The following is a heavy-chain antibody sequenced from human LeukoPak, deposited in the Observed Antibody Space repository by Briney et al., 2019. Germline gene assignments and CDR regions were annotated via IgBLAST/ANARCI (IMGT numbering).Heavy chain of an antibody. CDR1: GGSISSGSYY. CDR3: ARERDYYDSSAGWFDP. J-gene: IGHJ5*02. D-gene: IGHD3-22*01. CDR2: IYTSGST. V-gene: IGHV4-61*02. Sequence: SETLSLTCTVSGGSISSGSYYWSWIRQPAGKGLEWIGRIYTSGSTNYNPSLKSRVTISVDTSKNQFSLKLSSVTAADTAVYYCARERDYYDSSAGWFDPWGQGTLVTVSS.